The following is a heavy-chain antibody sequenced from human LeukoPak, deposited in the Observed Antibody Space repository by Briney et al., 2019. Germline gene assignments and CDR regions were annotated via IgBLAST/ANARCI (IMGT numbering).Heavy chain of an antibody. D-gene: IGHD1-26*01. CDR2: INAFGART. CDR3: AREIGGGLHYFHS. Sequence: TGGSLRLSCEASGFTFSGYAMSWVRQAPGKGLEWVSSINAFGARTYYADSVKGRFTISRDNSQNTLYLQMNSLRAEDTAMYYWAREIGGGLHYFHSWGQGTPVTVSS. CDR1: GFTFSGYA. J-gene: IGHJ4*02. V-gene: IGHV3-23*01.